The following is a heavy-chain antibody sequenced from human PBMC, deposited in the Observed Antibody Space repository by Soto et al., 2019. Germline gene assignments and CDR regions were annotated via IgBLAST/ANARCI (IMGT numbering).Heavy chain of an antibody. CDR2: INSDGSST. CDR1: GFTFSSYW. D-gene: IGHD6-19*01. V-gene: IGHV3-74*01. Sequence: PGGSLRLSCAASGFTFSSYWMHWVRQAPGKGLVWVSRINSDGSSTSYADSVKGRFTISRDNAKNTLYLQMNSLRAEDTVVYYCARDPIVAGRSYYYYMDVWGKGTTVTVSS. CDR3: ARDPIVAGRSYYYYMDV. J-gene: IGHJ6*03.